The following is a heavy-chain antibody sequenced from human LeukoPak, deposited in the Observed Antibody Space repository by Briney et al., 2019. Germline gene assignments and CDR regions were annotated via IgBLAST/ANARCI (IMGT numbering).Heavy chain of an antibody. Sequence: GGSLRLSCAASGFTFSSYAMSWVRQAPGKGLEWVSAISGSGGSTYYADSVKGRFTISRDNSKNTLYLQMNSLRAEDTAVYYCARAQKGSAQYSSSWYPGYWGQGTLVTVSS. V-gene: IGHV3-23*01. CDR3: ARAQKGSAQYSSSWYPGY. D-gene: IGHD6-13*01. CDR2: ISGSGGST. CDR1: GFTFSSYA. J-gene: IGHJ4*02.